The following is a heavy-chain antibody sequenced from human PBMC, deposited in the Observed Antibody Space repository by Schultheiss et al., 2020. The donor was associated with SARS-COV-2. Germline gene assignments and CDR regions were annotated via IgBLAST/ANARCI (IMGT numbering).Heavy chain of an antibody. V-gene: IGHV3-23*01. CDR2: ISGSGGST. Sequence: GGSLRLSCAASGFTFSSYSMNWVRQAPGKGLEWVSAISGSGGSTYYADSVKGRFTISRDNSKNTLYLQMNSLRAEDTAVYYCAREDCTNGVCGYYYYYMDVWGKGTTVTVSS. D-gene: IGHD2-8*01. J-gene: IGHJ6*03. CDR3: AREDCTNGVCGYYYYYMDV. CDR1: GFTFSSYS.